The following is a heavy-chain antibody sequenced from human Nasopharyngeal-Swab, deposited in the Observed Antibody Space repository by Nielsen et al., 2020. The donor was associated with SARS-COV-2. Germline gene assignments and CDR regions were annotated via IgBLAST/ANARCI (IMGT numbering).Heavy chain of an antibody. CDR1: GGSISSGGYY. J-gene: IGHJ5*02. CDR2: IYYSGST. V-gene: IGHV4-31*03. Sequence: SETLSTCTVSGGSISSGGYYWSWIRQHPGKGLEWIGYIYYSGSTYYNPSLKSRVTISVDTSKNQFSLKLSSVTAADTAVYYCARARVVVPAANNWFDPWGQGTLVTSPQ. CDR3: ARARVVVPAANNWFDP. D-gene: IGHD2-2*01.